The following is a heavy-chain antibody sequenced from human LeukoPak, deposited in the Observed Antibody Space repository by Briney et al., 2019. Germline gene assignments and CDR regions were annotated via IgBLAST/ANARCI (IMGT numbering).Heavy chain of an antibody. CDR2: IYYSGST. Sequence: PSETLSLTCTVSGSSISNYYWSWIRQPPGKGLEWIGYIYYSGSTNYNPSLKSRVTISIDTSKNQFSPKLSSVTAADTAVYYCATSPMVRGARFDYWGQGTLVTVSS. V-gene: IGHV4-59*01. CDR3: ATSPMVRGARFDY. CDR1: GSSISNYY. J-gene: IGHJ4*02. D-gene: IGHD3-10*01.